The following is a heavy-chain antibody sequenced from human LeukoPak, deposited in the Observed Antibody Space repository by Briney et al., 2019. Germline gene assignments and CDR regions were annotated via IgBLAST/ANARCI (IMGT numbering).Heavy chain of an antibody. CDR1: GDSVSNNTAA. CDR2: TYYRSKWYF. D-gene: IGHD3-9*01. CDR3: ARLRRYIKQATSGMDV. Sequence: SQTLSLTCAISGDSVSNNTAAWSWIRQSPSRGLEWLGRTYYRSKWYFDYAISVKSRISIDPETSKNRVSLHLNSVTPEDTAVYYCARLRRYIKQATSGMDVWGQGITVTVSS. J-gene: IGHJ6*02. V-gene: IGHV6-1*01.